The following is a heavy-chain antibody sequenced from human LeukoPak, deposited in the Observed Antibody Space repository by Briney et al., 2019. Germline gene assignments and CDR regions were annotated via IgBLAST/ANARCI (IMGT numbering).Heavy chain of an antibody. CDR1: GFSFSTYS. V-gene: IGHV3-21*04. J-gene: IGHJ4*02. CDR3: AKDSLVRGNFDY. Sequence: GGSLRLSCAASGFSFSTYSMNWVRQAPGKGLEWVSSISSSRSYIYYADSVKGRFTISRDNAKNSLYLQMNSLRAEDTAVYYCAKDSLVRGNFDYWGQGTLVTVSS. D-gene: IGHD3-10*01. CDR2: ISSSRSYI.